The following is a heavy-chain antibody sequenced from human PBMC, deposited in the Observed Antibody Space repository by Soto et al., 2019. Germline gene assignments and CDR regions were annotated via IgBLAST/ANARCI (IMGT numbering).Heavy chain of an antibody. CDR3: AKSAPMDAGDKYYYDF. CDR1: GGTFSTFC. Sequence: SVKVSCKASGGTFSTFCISWVLQAPGQGLEWMGGIIPFFGTARYSQKFEDRITITADESTNTVYMDLRSLTSEDTAIYYCAKSAPMDAGDKYYYDFWGQGALVTVSS. J-gene: IGHJ4*02. D-gene: IGHD4-17*01. CDR2: IIPFFGTA. V-gene: IGHV1-69*13.